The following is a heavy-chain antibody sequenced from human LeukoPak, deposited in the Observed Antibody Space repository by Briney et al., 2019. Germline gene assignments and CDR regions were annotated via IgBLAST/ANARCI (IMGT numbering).Heavy chain of an antibody. CDR3: ARLNWNHGIHWFDP. D-gene: IGHD1-1*01. V-gene: IGHV1-2*02. Sequence: ASVKVSCKASGYTFTGYYMHWVRQAPGQGLEWMGWINPNSGGTNYAQKFQGRVTMTRDTSISTAYMELSRLRSDDTAVYYCARLNWNHGIHWFDPWGQGTLVTVSS. J-gene: IGHJ5*02. CDR1: GYTFTGYY. CDR2: INPNSGGT.